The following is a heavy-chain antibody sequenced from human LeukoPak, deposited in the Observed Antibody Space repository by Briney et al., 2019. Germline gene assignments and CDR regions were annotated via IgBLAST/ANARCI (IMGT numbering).Heavy chain of an antibody. J-gene: IGHJ4*02. D-gene: IGHD5-24*01. CDR1: GFTFSSYG. CDR3: AKGRDLGNYFDY. CDR2: ISYDGSNK. V-gene: IGHV3-30*18. Sequence: GRSLRLSCAASGFTFSSYGMHWVRQAPGKGLEWVAVISYDGSNKYYADSVKGRFTISRDNSKNTLYLQMNSLRAEDTAVYYCAKGRDLGNYFDYWGQGTLVTVSS.